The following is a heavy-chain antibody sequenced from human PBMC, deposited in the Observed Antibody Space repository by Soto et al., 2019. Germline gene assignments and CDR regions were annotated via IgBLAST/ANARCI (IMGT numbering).Heavy chain of an antibody. D-gene: IGHD3-22*01. CDR3: AREPGAYYYDSSGLSNAFDI. Sequence: GASVKVSCKASGYTFTTYAMHWVRQAPGQRLEWMGWINAGNGNTKYSQKFQGRVTMTRSTSISTAYMELSSLRSEDTAVYYCAREPGAYYYDSSGLSNAFDIWGQGTMVTVS. CDR2: INAGNGNT. CDR1: GYTFTTYA. V-gene: IGHV1-3*01. J-gene: IGHJ3*02.